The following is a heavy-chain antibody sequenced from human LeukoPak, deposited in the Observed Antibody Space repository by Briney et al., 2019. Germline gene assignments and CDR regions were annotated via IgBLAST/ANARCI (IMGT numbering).Heavy chain of an antibody. CDR3: AREGYKYADYYCYYMDV. D-gene: IGHD5-18*01. CDR1: GFTFSSYG. CDR2: IWYDGSNK. Sequence: GGSLRLSCAAPGFTFSSYGMHWVRQAPGKGLEWVAVIWYDGSNKYYADSVKGRFTISRDNSKNTLYLQMNSLRTEDTAVYYCAREGYKYADYYCYYMDVWGKGTTVTVSS. V-gene: IGHV3-33*01. J-gene: IGHJ6*03.